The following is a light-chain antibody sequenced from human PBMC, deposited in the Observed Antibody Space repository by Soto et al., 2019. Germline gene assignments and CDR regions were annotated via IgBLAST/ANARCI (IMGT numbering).Light chain of an antibody. J-gene: IGKJ4*01. CDR3: QQRSDWPLT. CDR2: GAS. Sequence: TQAPATLSVSPGQRATLSCRASQSVSSNLAWYQQKPGQAPRLLIYGASIRATDIPARFSGSGSGTDFTLTISSLEPEDFAVYYCQQRSDWPLTFGGGTKVDIK. V-gene: IGKV3-11*01. CDR1: QSVSSN.